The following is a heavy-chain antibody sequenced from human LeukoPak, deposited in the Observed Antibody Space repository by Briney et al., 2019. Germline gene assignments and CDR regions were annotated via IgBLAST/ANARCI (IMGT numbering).Heavy chain of an antibody. CDR3: ARGYSSSWYYYYYYGMDV. D-gene: IGHD6-13*01. CDR2: IYSGGST. Sequence: GGSLRLSCAASGFTFSNAWMNWVRQAPGKGLEWVSVIYSGGSTYYADSVKGRFTISRDNSKNTLYLQMNSLRAEDTAVYYCARGYSSSWYYYYYYGMDVWGQGTTVTVSS. J-gene: IGHJ6*02. CDR1: GFTFSNAW. V-gene: IGHV3-53*01.